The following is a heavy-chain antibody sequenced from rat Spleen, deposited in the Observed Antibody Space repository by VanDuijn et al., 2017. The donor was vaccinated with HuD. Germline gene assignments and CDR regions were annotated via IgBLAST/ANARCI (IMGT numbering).Heavy chain of an antibody. D-gene: IGHD1-11*01. CDR3: ARRYDFDY. Sequence: EVQLVESDGDLVQPGRSLKLSCAASGFTFSDYYMAWVRQAPTKGLAWVATISFDGTSTYYRDSVKGRFTISRDNTRTTLYLQMDSLRSEDTATYYCARRYDFDYWGQGVMVTVSS. V-gene: IGHV5-29*01. CDR1: GFTFSDYY. J-gene: IGHJ2*01. CDR2: ISFDGTST.